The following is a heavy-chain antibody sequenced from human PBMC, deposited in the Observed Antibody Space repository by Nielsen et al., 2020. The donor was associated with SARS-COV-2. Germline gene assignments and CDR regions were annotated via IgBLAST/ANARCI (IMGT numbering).Heavy chain of an antibody. Sequence: GESQKISCAASGFTFSSYGMHWVRQAPGKGLEWVAVIWYDGSNKYYADSVKGRFTISRDNSKNTLYLQMNSLRAEDTAVYYCARDWGLRNYESGYFDYWGQGTLVTVSS. CDR2: IWYDGSNK. V-gene: IGHV3-33*01. CDR3: ARDWGLRNYESGYFDY. J-gene: IGHJ4*02. D-gene: IGHD4-11*01. CDR1: GFTFSSYG.